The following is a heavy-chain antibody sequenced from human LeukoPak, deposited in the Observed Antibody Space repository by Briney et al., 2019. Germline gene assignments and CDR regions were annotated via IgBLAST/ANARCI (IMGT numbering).Heavy chain of an antibody. Sequence: ASVKVSCTASGYTFTGYYMHWVRQAPGQGLEWMGRINPNSGATNYAQKLQGRVTITGDTSISTAYMELSSLRSDDTAVYYCTRESGSYHGNDYWGQGTLVTVSS. J-gene: IGHJ4*02. CDR1: GYTFTGYY. CDR2: INPNSGAT. V-gene: IGHV1-2*06. CDR3: TRESGSYHGNDY. D-gene: IGHD1-26*01.